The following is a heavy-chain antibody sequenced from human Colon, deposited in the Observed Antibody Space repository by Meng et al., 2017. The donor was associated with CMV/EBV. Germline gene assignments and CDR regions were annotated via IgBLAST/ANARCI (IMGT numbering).Heavy chain of an antibody. CDR2: ISSSGSII. CDR3: ARDPPANGGRDY. Sequence: GESLKISCAASGFTFSDYYMSWIRQAPGKGLEWVSYISSSGSIIYYADSVKGRFTISRDNAKNSLYLQMNSLRAEDTAVYYCARDPPANGGRDYWGQGTLVTVSS. V-gene: IGHV3-11*01. D-gene: IGHD2-8*01. CDR1: GFTFSDYY. J-gene: IGHJ4*02.